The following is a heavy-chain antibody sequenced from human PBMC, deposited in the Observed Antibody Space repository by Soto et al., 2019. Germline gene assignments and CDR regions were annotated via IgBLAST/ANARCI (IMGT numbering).Heavy chain of an antibody. CDR3: LGDWLHP. D-gene: IGHD7-27*01. V-gene: IGHV3-15*05. CDR2: IKSESVGGTT. CDR1: GFSFRNAW. Sequence: EVQLVASGGDLVKPGGSLRLACAGSGFSFRNAWMSWVRQAPGKGPEWIGRIKSESVGGTTDYAAPGKGRFTVSRDDSKNTVYLHMSSLKIEDTAVYYCLGDWLHPWGQGTLVTVSS. J-gene: IGHJ5*02.